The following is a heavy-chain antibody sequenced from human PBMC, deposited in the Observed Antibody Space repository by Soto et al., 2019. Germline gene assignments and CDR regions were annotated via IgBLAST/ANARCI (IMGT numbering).Heavy chain of an antibody. Sequence: SETLSLTCTVSGASITYGAYSWSWIRQTPGKGLEWIGYINHLETTFYNPSFESRLTLSIDRTKNQFSLNLKSMSAADRAVYFCARGGGFDYFGYWGRRILVTVAS. D-gene: IGHD3-10*01. J-gene: IGHJ4*02. CDR2: INHLETT. CDR1: GASITYGAYS. V-gene: IGHV4-30-2*01. CDR3: ARGGGFDYFGY.